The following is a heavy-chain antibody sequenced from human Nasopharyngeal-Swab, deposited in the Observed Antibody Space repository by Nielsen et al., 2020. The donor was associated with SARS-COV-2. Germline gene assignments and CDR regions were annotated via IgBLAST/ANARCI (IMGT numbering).Heavy chain of an antibody. J-gene: IGHJ4*02. CDR1: GYTFINYV. CDR3: SRGRPEVSY. Sequence: GSVKVSCMASGYTFINYVIHWVRQAPGQSLEYMGWINHDNGNTRYSHNFQGRVTITRDTSASTAYLKLSSLRSEDTAIYYCSRGRPEVSYWGQGTLVTVSS. V-gene: IGHV1-3*01. CDR2: INHDNGNT.